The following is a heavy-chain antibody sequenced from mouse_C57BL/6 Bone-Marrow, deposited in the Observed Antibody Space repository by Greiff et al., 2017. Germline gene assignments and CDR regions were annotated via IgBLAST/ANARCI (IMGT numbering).Heavy chain of an antibody. CDR3: ARGGSTMVTRGGYFDV. V-gene: IGHV1-52*01. J-gene: IGHJ1*03. D-gene: IGHD2-2*01. Sequence: VQLQQPGAELVRPGSSVKLSCKASGYTFTSYWMHWVKQRPIQGLEWIGNIDPSDSETHYNQKFKDKATLTVDKSSSTAYMQLSSLTSEDSAVYYWARGGSTMVTRGGYFDVWGTGTTVTVSS. CDR1: GYTFTSYW. CDR2: IDPSDSET.